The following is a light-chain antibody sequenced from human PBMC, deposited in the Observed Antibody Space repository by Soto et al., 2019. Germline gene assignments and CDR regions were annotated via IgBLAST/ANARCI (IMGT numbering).Light chain of an antibody. Sequence: EILLTQYPGTLSLSPGERATLSCGASQSVSSSYLAWYKQKPGQAPRLLIYGASSRATGIPDRLSGSGSGTEFTLTISSMKSEDFAVYYCQQYHYWWTFGHGTKVDIK. V-gene: IGKV3-20*01. J-gene: IGKJ1*01. CDR3: QQYHYWWT. CDR1: QSVSSSY. CDR2: GAS.